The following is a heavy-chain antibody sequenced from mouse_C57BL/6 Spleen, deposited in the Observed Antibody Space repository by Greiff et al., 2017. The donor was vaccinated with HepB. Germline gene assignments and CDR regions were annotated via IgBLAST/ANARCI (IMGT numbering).Heavy chain of an antibody. CDR2: IYPGSGST. CDR1: GYTFTSYW. Sequence: QVQLQQPGAELVKPGASVTMSCKASGYTFTSYWITWVKQRPGQGLEWIGDIYPGSGSTNYNEKFKSKATLTVDTSSSTAYLQLSSLTSEDSAVYYCARPYYYGSSYWFAYWGQGTLVTGSA. CDR3: ARPYYYGSSYWFAY. D-gene: IGHD1-1*01. V-gene: IGHV1-55*01. J-gene: IGHJ3*01.